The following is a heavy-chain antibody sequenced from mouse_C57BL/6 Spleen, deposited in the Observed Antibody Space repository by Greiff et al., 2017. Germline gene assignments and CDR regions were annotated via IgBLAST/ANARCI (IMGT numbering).Heavy chain of an antibody. CDR2: IDPSDSYT. CDR3: ARRHGSSYVDY. J-gene: IGHJ2*01. Sequence: VQLQQPGAELVMPGASVKLSCKASGYTFTSYWMHWVKQRPGQGLEWIGEIDPSDSYTNYNQKFKGKSTLTVDKSSSTAYMQLSSLTSEDSAVYYCARRHGSSYVDYWGQGTTLTVSS. D-gene: IGHD1-1*01. CDR1: GYTFTSYW. V-gene: IGHV1-69*01.